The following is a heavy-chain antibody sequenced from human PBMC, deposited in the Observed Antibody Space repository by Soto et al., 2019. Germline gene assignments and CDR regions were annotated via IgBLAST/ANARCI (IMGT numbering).Heavy chain of an antibody. J-gene: IGHJ6*02. Sequence: SETLSLTCAASGGTFSGYYWSWIRQPPGKGLEWIGEINHNGSTNYNPSLKSRVTRSVDTSKNQFSLKLSCVTAADTAVYYCAREGSGTCDYYDGMDVWGQGTAVTVS. V-gene: IGHV4-34*01. CDR2: INHNGST. CDR3: AREGSGTCDYYDGMDV. CDR1: GGTFSGYY. D-gene: IGHD6-13*01.